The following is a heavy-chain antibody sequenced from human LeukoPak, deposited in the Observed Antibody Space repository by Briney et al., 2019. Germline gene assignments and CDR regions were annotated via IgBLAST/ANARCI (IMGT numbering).Heavy chain of an antibody. Sequence: SETLSLTCAVYGGSFSGYYWSWIRQPPGKGLEWIGEINHSGSTNYNPSLKSRVTISVDTSKNQFSLKLSSVTAADTAVYYCARVVVPAAMPTSYYYYYMDVWGQGTTVTVSS. D-gene: IGHD2-2*01. CDR3: ARVVVPAAMPTSYYYYYMDV. CDR2: INHSGST. J-gene: IGHJ6*03. CDR1: GGSFSGYY. V-gene: IGHV4-34*01.